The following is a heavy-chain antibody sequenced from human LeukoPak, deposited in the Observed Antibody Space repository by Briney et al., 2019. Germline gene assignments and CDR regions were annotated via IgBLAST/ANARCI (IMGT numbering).Heavy chain of an antibody. D-gene: IGHD3-22*01. J-gene: IGHJ3*02. Sequence: SETLSLTCTVSGGSISRDYWSWIRQPPGKGLEWIGYIYYTGSTNYNPSLNSRVTISVDTSKNQFSLKLSSVTAADTAVYYCARRKYYYDSSDDAFDIWGQGTMVTVSS. V-gene: IGHV4-59*01. CDR3: ARRKYYYDSSDDAFDI. CDR2: IYYTGST. CDR1: GGSISRDY.